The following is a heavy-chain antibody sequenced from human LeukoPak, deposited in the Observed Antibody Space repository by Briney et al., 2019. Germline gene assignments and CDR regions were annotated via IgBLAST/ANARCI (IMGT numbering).Heavy chain of an antibody. Sequence: PGGSLRLSCAASGFTFSSYSMNWVRQAPGKGLERVSSISNSSSYIYYADSVKGRFTISRDNAKNSLYLQMNSLRDEDTAVYYCARGIAAAGTTFDYWGQGTLVTVSS. CDR1: GFTFSSYS. CDR3: ARGIAAAGTTFDY. V-gene: IGHV3-21*01. CDR2: ISNSSSYI. D-gene: IGHD6-13*01. J-gene: IGHJ4*02.